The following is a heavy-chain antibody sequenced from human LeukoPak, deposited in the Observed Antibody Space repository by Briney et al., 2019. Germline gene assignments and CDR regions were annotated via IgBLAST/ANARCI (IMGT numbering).Heavy chain of an antibody. Sequence: SGGSLRLSCAASGLTVRNNFMSWVRQAPGKGLEWVSVIYSDGSTYYEDSVKGRFTISRDTSKNTLSPQMNSLRVEDTAVYYCAREKGRGVISPYYDYWGQGTRVTVSS. D-gene: IGHD3-10*01. CDR1: GLTVRNNF. CDR3: AREKGRGVISPYYDY. CDR2: IYSDGST. J-gene: IGHJ4*02. V-gene: IGHV3-53*01.